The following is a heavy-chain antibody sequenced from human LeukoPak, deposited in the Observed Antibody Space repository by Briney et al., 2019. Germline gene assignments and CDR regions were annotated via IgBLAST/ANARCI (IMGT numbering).Heavy chain of an antibody. Sequence: GGCLRLSRAASVLTFTRYWMSGVRAAPGRGLERGANIKEDGSEKNYMDSVKGRFTISRDNSKNPLWLQMNSLRAEDTAVYCCARGCGFDSWGQGTLVTVSS. CDR3: ARGCGFDS. V-gene: IGHV3-7*03. CDR2: IKEDGSEK. CDR1: VLTFTRYW. J-gene: IGHJ4*02.